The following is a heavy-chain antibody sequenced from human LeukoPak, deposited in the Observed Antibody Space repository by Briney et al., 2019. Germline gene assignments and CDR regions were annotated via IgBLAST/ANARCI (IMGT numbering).Heavy chain of an antibody. D-gene: IGHD2-21*01. Sequence: PSETLSLTCTVSAGSISSYYWSWLWQPPGKGLEWIGYIYHSGSTNYNPSLKSRVTMSVDTSKNQFSLKLSSVTAADTAVYYCAAYCGTSTCSGEGLDYWGQGTLVTVSS. J-gene: IGHJ4*02. CDR3: AAYCGTSTCSGEGLDY. CDR1: AGSISSYY. V-gene: IGHV4-59*01. CDR2: IYHSGST.